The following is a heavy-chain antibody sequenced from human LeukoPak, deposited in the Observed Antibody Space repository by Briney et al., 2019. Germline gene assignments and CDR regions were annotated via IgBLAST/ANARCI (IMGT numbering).Heavy chain of an antibody. J-gene: IGHJ4*02. D-gene: IGHD6-19*01. CDR1: GFTFSNYV. Sequence: PGRSLRLSCAASGFTFSNYVMHWVRQAPGKGLEWVAIISYGGNNKYYADSVKGRFTISRDNSKNTLYVQMNSLRAEDTAVYYCARGPVAGPGPSDYWGQGALVTVSS. CDR2: ISYGGNNK. V-gene: IGHV3-30-3*01. CDR3: ARGPVAGPGPSDY.